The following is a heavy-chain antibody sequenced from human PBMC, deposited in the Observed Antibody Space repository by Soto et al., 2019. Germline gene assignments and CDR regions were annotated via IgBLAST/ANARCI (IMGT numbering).Heavy chain of an antibody. CDR3: ARVGCSGGSCYYFDY. D-gene: IGHD2-15*01. J-gene: IGHJ4*02. CDR2: INAGNGNT. CDR1: GYTFTSYA. V-gene: IGHV1-3*01. Sequence: QVPLVQSGAEVKKPGASVKVSCKASGYTFTSYAMHWVRQAPGQRLEWMGWINAGNGNTKYSQKFQGRVTITRDTSASTAYMELSSLRSEDTAVYYCARVGCSGGSCYYFDYWGQGTLVTVSS.